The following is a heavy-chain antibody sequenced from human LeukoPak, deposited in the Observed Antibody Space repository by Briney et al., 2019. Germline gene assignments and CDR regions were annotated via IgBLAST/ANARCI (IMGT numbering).Heavy chain of an antibody. CDR1: GFTFDDYA. CDR3: AKDYGGNYYDSSGYSDAFDI. Sequence: PGGSLRLSCAASGFTFDDYAMHWVRQAPGKGLEWVSGISWISGSIGYADSVRGRFTISRENAKNSLYLQMNSLRAEDTALYYCAKDYGGNYYDSSGYSDAFDIWGQGTMVTVSS. CDR2: ISWISGSI. V-gene: IGHV3-9*01. D-gene: IGHD3-22*01. J-gene: IGHJ3*02.